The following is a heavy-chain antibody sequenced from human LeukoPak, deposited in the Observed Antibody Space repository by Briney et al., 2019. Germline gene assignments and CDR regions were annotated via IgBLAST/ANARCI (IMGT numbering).Heavy chain of an antibody. CDR1: GFTFSNAW. D-gene: IGHD3-10*01. J-gene: IGHJ4*02. CDR2: IKSKTDGGTT. V-gene: IGHV3-15*01. Sequence: KSGGSLRLSCAASGFTFSNAWMSWVRQAPGKGLEWVGRIKSKTDGGTTDYAAPVKGRFTISRDDSKNTLYLQMNSLKTEDTAVYYCTTDPDRGSGNFDYWGQGTLVTVSS. CDR3: TTDPDRGSGNFDY.